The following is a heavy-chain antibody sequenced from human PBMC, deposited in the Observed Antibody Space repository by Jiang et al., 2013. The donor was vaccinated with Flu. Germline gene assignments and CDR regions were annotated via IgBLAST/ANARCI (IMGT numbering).Heavy chain of an antibody. D-gene: IGHD4-17*01. Sequence: LLKPSETLSLTCAVYGGSFSGYYWSWIRQPPGKGLEWIGEINHSGSTNYNPSLKSRVTISVDTSKNQFSLKLSSVTAADTAVYYCARGSAVTLGYWGQGTLVTVSS. J-gene: IGHJ4*02. CDR3: ARGSAVTLGY. CDR1: GGSFSGYY. CDR2: INHSGST. V-gene: IGHV4-34*01.